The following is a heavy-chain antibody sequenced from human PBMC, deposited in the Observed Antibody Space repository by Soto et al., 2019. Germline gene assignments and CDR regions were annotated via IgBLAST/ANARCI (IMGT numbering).Heavy chain of an antibody. V-gene: IGHV1-69*13. Sequence: GASVKVSCKASGGTFSSYAISWVRQAPGQGLEWMGGIIPIFGTANYAQKFQGRVTITADESTSTAYMELSSLRSEDTAVYYCARMGYYYDSSGYRYYGMDVWGQGXTVTVYS. CDR3: ARMGYYYDSSGYRYYGMDV. CDR2: IIPIFGTA. J-gene: IGHJ6*02. D-gene: IGHD3-22*01. CDR1: GGTFSSYA.